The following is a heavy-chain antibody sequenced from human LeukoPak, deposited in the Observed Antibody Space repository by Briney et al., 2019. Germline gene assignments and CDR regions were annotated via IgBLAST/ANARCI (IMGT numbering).Heavy chain of an antibody. J-gene: IGHJ4*02. CDR2: IIGSSTYI. D-gene: IGHD5-12*01. CDR1: GFTFSIYT. CDR3: ARGSLSLLRLNHY. Sequence: GGSLRLSCAASGFTFSIYTMNWVRQAPGKGLEWVSSIIGSSTYIYYADSVRGRFTISRDNAKNSLYLQMNSLRAEDTAFYYCARGSLSLLRLNHYWGQGTPVTVSS. V-gene: IGHV3-21*01.